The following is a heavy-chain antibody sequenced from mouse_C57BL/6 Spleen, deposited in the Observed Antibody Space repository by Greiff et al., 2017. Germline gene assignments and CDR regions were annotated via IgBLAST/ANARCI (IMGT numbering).Heavy chain of an antibody. CDR3: ARSRYYYAMDY. Sequence: QVQLQQPGAELVKPGASVKMSCKASGYTFTSYWITWVKQRPGQGLEWIGDIYPGSGSTNYNEKFKSKATLTVDTSSSTAYMQRSSLTSEDSAVYYCARSRYYYAMDYWGQGTSVTVSS. J-gene: IGHJ4*01. V-gene: IGHV1-55*01. CDR2: IYPGSGST. CDR1: GYTFTSYW.